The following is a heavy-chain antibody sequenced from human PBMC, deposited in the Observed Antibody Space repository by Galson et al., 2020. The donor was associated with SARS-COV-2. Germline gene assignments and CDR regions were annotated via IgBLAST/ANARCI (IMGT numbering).Heavy chain of an antibody. V-gene: IGHV1-2*02. J-gene: IGHJ6*02. D-gene: IGHD3-10*01. Sequence: ASAKVSCKASGYTFTGYYMHWVRQAPGQGLEWMGWINPNSGGTNYAQKSKGRVTMTRDTSISTAYMELSRLRSDDTAVYYCARDSVGEHRGMDVWGQGTTVTVSS. CDR1: GYTFTGYY. CDR2: INPNSGGT. CDR3: ARDSVGEHRGMDV.